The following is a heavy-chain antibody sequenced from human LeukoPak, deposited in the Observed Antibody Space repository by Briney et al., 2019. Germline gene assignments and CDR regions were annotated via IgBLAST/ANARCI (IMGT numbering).Heavy chain of an antibody. Sequence: GGSLRLSCAASGFTFSSYAMSWVRQAPGKGLEWVSAISGSGGSTYYADSVKGRFTISRDNSKNAPYLQMNSLRAEDTAVYYCASTTTVVTPGYWGQGTLVTVSS. CDR2: ISGSGGST. CDR3: ASTTTVVTPGY. J-gene: IGHJ4*02. V-gene: IGHV3-23*01. D-gene: IGHD4-23*01. CDR1: GFTFSSYA.